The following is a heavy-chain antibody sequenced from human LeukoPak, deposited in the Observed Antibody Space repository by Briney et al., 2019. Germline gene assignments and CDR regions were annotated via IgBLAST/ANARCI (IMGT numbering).Heavy chain of an antibody. Sequence: GRSLRLSCAASGFTFSSYGMHWVRQAPGKGLEWVAVIWYDGSNKYYADSVKGRFTISRDNSKNTLYLQMNSLRAEDTAVHYCAKDLTYYDSSVDYWSQGTLVTVSS. CDR1: GFTFSSYG. CDR3: AKDLTYYDSSVDY. J-gene: IGHJ4*02. V-gene: IGHV3-33*06. D-gene: IGHD3-22*01. CDR2: IWYDGSNK.